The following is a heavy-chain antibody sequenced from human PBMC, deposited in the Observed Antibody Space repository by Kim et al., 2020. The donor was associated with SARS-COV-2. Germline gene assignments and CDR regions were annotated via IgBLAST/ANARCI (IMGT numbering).Heavy chain of an antibody. D-gene: IGHD3-10*01. Sequence: FQGRVTITADESTSTAYMELSSLRSEDTAVYYCAREGAGFYGSGRNAFDIWGQGTMVTVSS. CDR3: AREGAGFYGSGRNAFDI. V-gene: IGHV1-69*01. J-gene: IGHJ3*02.